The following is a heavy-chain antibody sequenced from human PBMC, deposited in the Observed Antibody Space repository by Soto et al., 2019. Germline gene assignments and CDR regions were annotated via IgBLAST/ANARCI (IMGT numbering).Heavy chain of an antibody. CDR3: ARASYDFWSGYYGGDY. Sequence: GGSLRLSCAASGFTFSSYSMNWVRQAPGKGLEWVSYISSSSSTIYYADSVKGRFTISRDNAMNSLYLQMNSLRAEDTAVYYCARASYDFWSGYYGGDYWGQGTLVTVSS. CDR2: ISSSSSTI. CDR1: GFTFSSYS. D-gene: IGHD3-3*01. J-gene: IGHJ4*02. V-gene: IGHV3-48*01.